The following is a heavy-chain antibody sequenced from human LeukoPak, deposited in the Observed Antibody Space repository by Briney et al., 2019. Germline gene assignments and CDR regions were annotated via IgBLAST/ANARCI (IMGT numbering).Heavy chain of an antibody. CDR2: INDSGST. D-gene: IGHD3-22*01. Sequence: RSSETLSLTCAVYGGSFSGYYWSWIRQPPGKGLEWIGEINDSGSTSCNPSLKSRVSISVDTSKNQFSLKLSSVTAADTAVYYCARVIDSHSSGYYLAYWGQGTRVTVSS. CDR3: ARVIDSHSSGYYLAY. V-gene: IGHV4-34*01. J-gene: IGHJ4*02. CDR1: GGSFSGYY.